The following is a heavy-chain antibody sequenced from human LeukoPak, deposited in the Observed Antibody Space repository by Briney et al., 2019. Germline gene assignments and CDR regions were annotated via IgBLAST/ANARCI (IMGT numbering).Heavy chain of an antibody. CDR1: GGSISTYF. V-gene: IGHV4-59*12. Sequence: SETLSLTCSVSGGSISTYFWSWIRQPPGKGLEWIGYIHDSGSTNYNPSLKSRVTISVDKSKNQFSLKLSSVTAADTAVYYCARRIEKTAMVDYWGQGTLVTVSS. D-gene: IGHD5-18*01. J-gene: IGHJ4*02. CDR2: IHDSGST. CDR3: ARRIEKTAMVDY.